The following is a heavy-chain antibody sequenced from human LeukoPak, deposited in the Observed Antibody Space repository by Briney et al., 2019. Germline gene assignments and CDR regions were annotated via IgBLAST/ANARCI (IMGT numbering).Heavy chain of an antibody. D-gene: IGHD5-18*01. CDR3: ARSRTAMVTGYFDY. CDR1: GGSINSYY. Sequence: SETLSLACTVSGGSINSYYWSWIRQPPGKGLEWIGYIYYSGSTNYNPSLKSRVTISVDTSKNQFSLNLSSVTAADTALYYCARSRTAMVTGYFDYWGQGTLVTVSS. V-gene: IGHV4-59*01. CDR2: IYYSGST. J-gene: IGHJ4*02.